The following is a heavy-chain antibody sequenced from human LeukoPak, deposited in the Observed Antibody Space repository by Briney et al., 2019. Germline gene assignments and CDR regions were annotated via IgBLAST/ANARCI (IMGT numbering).Heavy chain of an antibody. V-gene: IGHV5-51*01. CDR1: GYSFTYW. CDR3: AKPPFDGYPSDFDY. D-gene: IGHD5-24*01. J-gene: IGHJ4*02. Sequence: GESLKISCKGSGYSFTYWIGWVRQMPGKGLEWMGIIYSGDSHTKYSPSFQGRFTISRDNSKNTLYLQMNSLRAEDTAVYYCAKPPFDGYPSDFDYWGQGTLVTVSS. CDR2: IYSGDSHT.